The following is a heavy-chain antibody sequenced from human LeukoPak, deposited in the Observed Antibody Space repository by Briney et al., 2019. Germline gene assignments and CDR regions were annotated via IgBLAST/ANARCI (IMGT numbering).Heavy chain of an antibody. CDR1: GGSISSSSYY. Sequence: SETLSLTCTVSGGSISSSSYYWGWIRQPPGKGLEWIGSIYYSGSTYYNPSLKSRVTISVDTSKNQFSLKLSSVTAADTAVYYCAILSAAYSGSYSDFDYWGQGTLVTVSS. V-gene: IGHV4-39*07. D-gene: IGHD1-26*01. CDR3: AILSAAYSGSYSDFDY. CDR2: IYYSGST. J-gene: IGHJ4*02.